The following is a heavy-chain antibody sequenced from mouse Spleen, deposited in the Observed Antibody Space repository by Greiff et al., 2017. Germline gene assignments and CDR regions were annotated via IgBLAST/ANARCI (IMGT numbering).Heavy chain of an antibody. CDR1: GFTFTDYY. V-gene: IGHV7-3*01. CDR2: IRNKAHGYTT. CDR3: ARLSTVVSFDY. D-gene: IGHD1-1*01. Sequence: EVMLVESGGDLVQPGGSLSLSCTASGFTFTDYYMSWVRQPPGKALEWLGFIRNKAHGYTTEYSASVKGRFTISRDNSQSILYLQINALRAEDSATYYCARLSTVVSFDYWGQGTTLTVSS. J-gene: IGHJ2*01.